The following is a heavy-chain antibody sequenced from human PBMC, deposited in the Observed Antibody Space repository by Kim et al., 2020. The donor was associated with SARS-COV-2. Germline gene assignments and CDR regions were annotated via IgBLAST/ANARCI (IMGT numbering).Heavy chain of an antibody. CDR2: FDPEDGET. Sequence: ASVKVSCKVSGYTLTELSMHWVRQAPGKGLEWMGGFDPEDGETIYAQKFQGRVTMTEDTSTDTAYMELSSLRSEDTAVYYCATGFIVATSPGYWGQGTLVTVSS. CDR3: ATGFIVATSPGY. J-gene: IGHJ4*02. CDR1: GYTLTELS. D-gene: IGHD5-12*01. V-gene: IGHV1-24*01.